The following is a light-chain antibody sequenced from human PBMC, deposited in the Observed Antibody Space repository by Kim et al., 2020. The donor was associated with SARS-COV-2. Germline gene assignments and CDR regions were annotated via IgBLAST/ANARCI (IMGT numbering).Light chain of an antibody. CDR2: CNS. CDR1: SSNIGAGYD. CDR3: QSYDSSLSAYVV. V-gene: IGLV1-40*01. J-gene: IGLJ2*01. Sequence: QSVLTQPPSVSGAPGQRVTISCTGSSSNIGAGYDVHWYRQLPGTAPKLLIYCNSNRPSGVPDRFSGSKSGTSASLAITGLQAEDEANYYCQSYDSSLSAYVVFGGGTQLTVL.